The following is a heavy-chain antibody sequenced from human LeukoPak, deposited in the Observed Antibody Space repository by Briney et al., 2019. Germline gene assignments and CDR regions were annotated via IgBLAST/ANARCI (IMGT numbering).Heavy chain of an antibody. V-gene: IGHV4-30-4*01. CDR2: IYYSGST. CDR3: ARDEAEIDYYDSSGYYNWFDP. J-gene: IGHJ5*02. CDR1: GGSISSGDYY. D-gene: IGHD3-22*01. Sequence: PSQTLSLTCTVSGGSISSGDYYWSWIRQPPGKGLEWIGYIYYSGSTYYNPSLKSRVTMSVDTSKNQFSLKLSSVTAADTAVYYCARDEAEIDYYDSSGYYNWFDPWGQGTLVTVSS.